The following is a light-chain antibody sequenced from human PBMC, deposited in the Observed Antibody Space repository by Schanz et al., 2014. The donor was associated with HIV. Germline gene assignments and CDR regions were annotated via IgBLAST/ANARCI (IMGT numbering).Light chain of an antibody. Sequence: EMVMTQSPATLSASPGERATLSCRASQSVSSDVAWYQQKPGQAPRLLIYGASTRATGIPARFSASGSGTEFTLTISSLQPEDFATYFCQQSYSTPFTFGPGTKVDIK. CDR1: QSVSSD. J-gene: IGKJ3*01. V-gene: IGKV3-15*01. CDR3: QQSYSTPFT. CDR2: GAS.